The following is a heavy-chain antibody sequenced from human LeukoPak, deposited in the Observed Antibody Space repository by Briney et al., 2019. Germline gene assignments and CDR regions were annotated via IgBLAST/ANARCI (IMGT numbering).Heavy chain of an antibody. Sequence: ASVKVSCKASGGTFSSYAISWVRQAPGQGLEWMGGIIPIFGTANYAQKFQGRVTITTDESTSTAYMELSSLRSEDTAVYYCAREASIGSGYRYWGQGTLVTVSS. CDR1: GGTFSSYA. V-gene: IGHV1-69*05. J-gene: IGHJ4*02. CDR3: AREASIGSGYRY. D-gene: IGHD3-22*01. CDR2: IIPIFGTA.